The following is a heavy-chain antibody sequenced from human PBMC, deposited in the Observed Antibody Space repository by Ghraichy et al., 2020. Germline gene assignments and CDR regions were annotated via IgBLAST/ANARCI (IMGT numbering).Heavy chain of an antibody. V-gene: IGHV3-21*01. CDR1: GFTFSSYS. J-gene: IGHJ6*02. D-gene: IGHD6-13*01. CDR3: AREGRAAAGTLDYYGMDV. CDR2: ISSSSSYI. Sequence: GGSLRLSCVASGFTFSSYSMNWVRQAPGKGLEWVSSISSSSSYIYYADSVKGRFTISRDNAKNSLYLQMNSLRAEDTAVYYCAREGRAAAGTLDYYGMDVWGQGTTVTVSS.